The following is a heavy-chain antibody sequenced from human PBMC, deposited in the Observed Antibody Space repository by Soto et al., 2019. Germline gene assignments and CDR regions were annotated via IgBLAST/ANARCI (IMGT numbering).Heavy chain of an antibody. Sequence: QVTLKESGPVQVKPTETLTLTCTVSGSSLSNARVGVSWIRQPPGKALEWLAHIFSNDEKSYSTSLKSRLTISKDTSKSQVVLIMANMDPVDTATYYCARIRNGDSSGHCYLHDYLGQGTLVTVSS. J-gene: IGHJ4*02. CDR2: IFSNDEK. V-gene: IGHV2-26*01. D-gene: IGHD3-22*01. CDR3: ARIRNGDSSGHCYLHDY. CDR1: GSSLSNARVG.